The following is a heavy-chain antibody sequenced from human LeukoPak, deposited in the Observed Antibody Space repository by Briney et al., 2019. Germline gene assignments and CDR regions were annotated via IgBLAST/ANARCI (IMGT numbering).Heavy chain of an antibody. CDR1: GFTFSSYA. CDR3: AKEGVSGSSWNGFDY. J-gene: IGHJ4*02. Sequence: GGSLRLSCAASGFTFSSYAMNWVRQAPGKGLEWVSAITGSGDSTYYADSVKGRFTISRDNSKNTLYLQMNSLRAEDTAVYYCAKEGVSGSSWNGFDYWGQGTLVTVSS. V-gene: IGHV3-23*01. D-gene: IGHD6-13*01. CDR2: ITGSGDST.